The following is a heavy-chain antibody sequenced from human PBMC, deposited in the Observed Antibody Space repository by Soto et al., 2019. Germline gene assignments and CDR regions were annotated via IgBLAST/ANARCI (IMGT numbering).Heavy chain of an antibody. D-gene: IGHD3-16*02. V-gene: IGHV1-18*04. CDR3: ARDHLILRLGELSLSTWFDP. Sequence: ASVKVSCKASGYTFTSYGISWVRQAPGQGLEWMGWISAYNGNTNYAQKLQGRVTMTTDTSTSTAYMELRSLRSDDTAVYYCARDHLILRLGELSLSTWFDPWGQGTLVTVSS. CDR2: ISAYNGNT. J-gene: IGHJ5*02. CDR1: GYTFTSYG.